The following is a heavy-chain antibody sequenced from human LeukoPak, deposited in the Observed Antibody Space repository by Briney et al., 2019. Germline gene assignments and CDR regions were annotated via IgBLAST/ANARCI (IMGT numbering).Heavy chain of an antibody. Sequence: ASVKVSCKASGYTFSGYYMHWVRQAPGQGLEWMGIIHPSGGNTTSAQKFQGRVTMTRDTSTSTVYMELSSLRSEDTAVYYCARDYGDNNWFDHWGQGTLVIVSS. D-gene: IGHD4-17*01. CDR2: IHPSGGNT. CDR1: GYTFSGYY. CDR3: ARDYGDNNWFDH. J-gene: IGHJ5*02. V-gene: IGHV1-46*01.